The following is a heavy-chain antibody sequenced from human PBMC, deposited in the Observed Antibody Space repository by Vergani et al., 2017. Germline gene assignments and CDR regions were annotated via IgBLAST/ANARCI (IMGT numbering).Heavy chain of an antibody. V-gene: IGHV1-2*02. Sequence: QVQLVQSGAEVKKPGASVKVSCKASGYTFTGYYMHWVRQAPGQGLDWMGWINPNSGGTNYAQKFESRVTMTRDTSISTAYMELSRLRSDDTSVYYCARAYYDFWSGYHTSDYYYYGMDVWGQGTTVTVSS. CDR3: ARAYYDFWSGYHTSDYYYYGMDV. CDR2: INPNSGGT. CDR1: GYTFTGYY. J-gene: IGHJ6*02. D-gene: IGHD3-3*01.